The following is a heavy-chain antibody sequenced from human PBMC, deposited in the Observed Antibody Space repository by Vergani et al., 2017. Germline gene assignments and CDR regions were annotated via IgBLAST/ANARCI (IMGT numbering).Heavy chain of an antibody. CDR3: ARAYSSSWYTDYYYYGMDV. J-gene: IGHJ6*02. D-gene: IGHD6-13*01. Sequence: QVQLVQSGAEVKKPGASVKVSCKASGYTFTGYYMHWVRQAPGQGLEWMGWINPNSGGTNYAQKFQGRVTMTRDTSISTAYMELSRLRSDDTAVYYCARAYSSSWYTDYYYYGMDVRGQGTTVTVSS. CDR2: INPNSGGT. CDR1: GYTFTGYY. V-gene: IGHV1-2*02.